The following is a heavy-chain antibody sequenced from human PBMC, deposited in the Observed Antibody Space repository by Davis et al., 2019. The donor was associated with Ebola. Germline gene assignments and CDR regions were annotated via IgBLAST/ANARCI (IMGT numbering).Heavy chain of an antibody. J-gene: IGHJ5*02. CDR1: GDSVSGKSGA. CDR3: VKGWGSTGLNH. CDR2: TYYTSKWYN. D-gene: IGHD2-8*02. Sequence: HSQTLSLTCAISGDSVSGKSGAWNWIRQSPSRGLEWLGRTYYTSKWYNHYAASVKSRITINLDTSKNHFSLQLSSVTPEDTAVYYCVKGWGSTGLNHWGQGTLVTVSS. V-gene: IGHV6-1*01.